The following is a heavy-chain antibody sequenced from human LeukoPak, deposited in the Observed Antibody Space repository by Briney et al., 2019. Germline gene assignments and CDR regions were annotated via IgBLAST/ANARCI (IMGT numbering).Heavy chain of an antibody. CDR3: ARGHDYGDYWFDP. CDR1: SGPITSGTFY. D-gene: IGHD4-17*01. V-gene: IGHV4-61*02. J-gene: IGHJ5*02. CDR2: IYTSGKS. Sequence: SQTLSLTCTVSSGPITSGTFYWNWIRQPAGKGLEWIGRIYTSGKSNYNPSLEGQVTMSVDTTKNQFSLKLNFVTAADTAVYYCARGHDYGDYWFDPWGQGTLVTVSS.